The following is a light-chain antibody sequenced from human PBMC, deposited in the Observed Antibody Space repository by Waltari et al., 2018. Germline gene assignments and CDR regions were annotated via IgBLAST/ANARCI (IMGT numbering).Light chain of an antibody. V-gene: IGKV1-5*03. CDR1: QSISSW. CDR2: QAS. CDR3: QQYNSYPYT. J-gene: IGKJ2*01. Sequence: DIQMTQSPSTLSASVGDRVTITCRASQSISSWLAWYQQQPGKVPKLLIYQASRLQSGVPSRFSCSGSGTEFTLTISGLQPDDFATYYCQQYNSYPYTFGQGTKLEIK.